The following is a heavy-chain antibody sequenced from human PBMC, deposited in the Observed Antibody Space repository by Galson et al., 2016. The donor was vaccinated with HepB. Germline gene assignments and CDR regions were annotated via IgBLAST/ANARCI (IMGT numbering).Heavy chain of an antibody. J-gene: IGHJ4*02. CDR2: ISGTSTKS. D-gene: IGHD3-10*01. Sequence: SLRLSCAASGFTFNHYAMFWVRQAPGKGLEWVAGISGTSTKSSFADSVKSRFAVSRDNSRNTLYLQMDSLKVEDSALYYCAKGPFFYYDNRNYYYVDFWAQGVLVTVSS. CDR3: AKGPFFYYDNRNYYYVDF. CDR1: GFTFNHYA. V-gene: IGHV3-23*01.